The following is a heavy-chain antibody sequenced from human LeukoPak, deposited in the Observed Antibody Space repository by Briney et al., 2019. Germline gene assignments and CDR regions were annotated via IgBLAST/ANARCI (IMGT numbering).Heavy chain of an antibody. CDR3: AKVVAVAQFDY. CDR1: GFTVSSNY. J-gene: IGHJ4*02. Sequence: PGGSLRLSCAATGFTVSSNYMTWVRQGPGKGLDWVSVIFGGGSTYYADSVKGRFTIPRDNSKNTLYLQMSSLRAEDTAVYYCAKVVAVAQFDYWGQGTLVTVSS. D-gene: IGHD6-19*01. V-gene: IGHV3-66*01. CDR2: IFGGGST.